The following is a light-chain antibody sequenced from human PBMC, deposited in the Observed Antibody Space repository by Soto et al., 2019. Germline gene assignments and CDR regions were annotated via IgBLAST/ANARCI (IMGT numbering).Light chain of an antibody. J-gene: IGKJ2*01. Sequence: DIQMTQSPSSLSASVGDRVTITCRASQSISSYLNWYQQKPGKAPKCLIYAASSLQSGVPSRFSGSGSGTDFTLTISSLQPEDFASYYCQQSYSTLYTFGQGTKLEIK. CDR2: AAS. CDR3: QQSYSTLYT. V-gene: IGKV1-39*01. CDR1: QSISSY.